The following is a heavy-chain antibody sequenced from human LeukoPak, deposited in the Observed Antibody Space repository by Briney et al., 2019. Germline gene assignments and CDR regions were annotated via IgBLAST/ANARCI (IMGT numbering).Heavy chain of an antibody. CDR2: ISAYSGNT. J-gene: IGHJ4*02. V-gene: IGHV1-18*01. CDR3: ARARRDYYDSSGYADY. Sequence: GASVKVSCKPSGYTFTSYGISWVRQAPGQGLEWMGWISAYSGNTNYAQKLQGRVTMTTDTYTSTAYMEVRSLRSDDTAVYYCARARRDYYDSSGYADYWGQGTLVTVSS. CDR1: GYTFTSYG. D-gene: IGHD3-22*01.